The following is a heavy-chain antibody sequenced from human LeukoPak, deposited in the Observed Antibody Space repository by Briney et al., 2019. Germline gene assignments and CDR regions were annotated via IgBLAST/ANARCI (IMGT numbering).Heavy chain of an antibody. CDR2: IYYSGST. D-gene: IGHD4-17*01. J-gene: IGHJ6*03. CDR3: ARSGTVIYYYMDV. Sequence: SSETLSLTCTVSGGSISSSSYYWGWIRQPPGKGLEWIGSIYYSGSTYYNPSLKSRVTMSVDTSKNQFSLKLSSVTAADTAVYYCARSGTVIYYYMDVWGKGTTVTISS. CDR1: GGSISSSSYY. V-gene: IGHV4-39*07.